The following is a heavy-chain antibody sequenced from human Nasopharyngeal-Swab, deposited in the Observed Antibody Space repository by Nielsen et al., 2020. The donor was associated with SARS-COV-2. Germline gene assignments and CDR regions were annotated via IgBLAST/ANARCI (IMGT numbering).Heavy chain of an antibody. CDR1: GGSISSSNC. CDR2: IYHSGST. Sequence: SGTLSLTCAVSGGSISSSNCWSWVRQPPGKGPEWIGEIYHSGSTNYNTSLMSRVTISVDESKNQFSLKLSSVTAADMAVYFCARDVVGATTTDAFDIWGQGTMVTVSS. V-gene: IGHV4-4*02. J-gene: IGHJ3*02. D-gene: IGHD1-26*01. CDR3: ARDVVGATTTDAFDI.